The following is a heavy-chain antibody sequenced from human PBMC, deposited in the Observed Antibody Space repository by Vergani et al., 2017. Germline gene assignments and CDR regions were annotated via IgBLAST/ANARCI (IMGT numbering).Heavy chain of an antibody. V-gene: IGHV3-9*01. J-gene: IGHJ4*02. Sequence: EVQLVESGGGLVQPGRSLRLSCAASGFTLDDYAMHWVRQAPGKGLEGVSGISWKSGSIGDADSVKGRLTISRDNAKTSLYLQMNSLRAEDTTLYYCAKDISSSGWYVGYWGQGTLVTVSS. CDR1: GFTLDDYA. D-gene: IGHD6-19*01. CDR2: ISWKSGSI. CDR3: AKDISSSGWYVGY.